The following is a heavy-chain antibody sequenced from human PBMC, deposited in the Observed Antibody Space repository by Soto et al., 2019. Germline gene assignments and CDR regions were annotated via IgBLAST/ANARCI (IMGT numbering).Heavy chain of an antibody. D-gene: IGHD2-8*01. V-gene: IGHV4-61*01. J-gene: IGHJ4*02. Sequence: PSDTLSLTCTASGGPVSNGMYYWSWFRQPPGKGLEWIGNVYFTGTTIYNPSLKSRVTMSVDTYKDQFFLKLTSVTAADSAVYYCARYCNNSDCRYLYYFDYWGLGTLVTVSS. CDR2: VYFTGTT. CDR1: GGPVSNGMYY. CDR3: ARYCNNSDCRYLYYFDY.